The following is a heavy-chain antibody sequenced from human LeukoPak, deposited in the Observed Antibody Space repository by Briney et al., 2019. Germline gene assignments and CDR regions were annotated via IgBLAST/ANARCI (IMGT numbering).Heavy chain of an antibody. CDR2: VYYRGNT. J-gene: IGHJ4*02. V-gene: IGHV4-39*01. CDR3: ARLDNSGYYTLDY. CDR1: GGSISSRHHY. Sequence: SETLSLTCTVSGGSISSRHHYWGWLRQPPGKGLEWIGNVYYRGNTYYNPSLKSRVTISVDTSKSQFSLKLSSVTAADSAVYYCARLDNSGYYTLDYWGQGTLVAISS. D-gene: IGHD3-22*01.